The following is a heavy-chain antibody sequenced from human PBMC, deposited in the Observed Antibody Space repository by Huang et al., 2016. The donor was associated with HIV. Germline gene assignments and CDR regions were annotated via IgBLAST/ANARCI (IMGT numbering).Heavy chain of an antibody. CDR2: ISYDGRSQ. J-gene: IGHJ4*02. V-gene: IGHV3-30*18. D-gene: IGHD2-15*01. CDR1: GFKLSGFG. Sequence: QVHLVESGGGVVQPGGSLRLSCAASGFKLSGFGMHWVRQAPGKWLEGVAVISYDGRSQFYTDSVKGRFTISRDNSDNTLSLQMKGLRPDDTAVYYCAKESRWFSDFDHWGQGVLVSVSS. CDR3: AKESRWFSDFDH.